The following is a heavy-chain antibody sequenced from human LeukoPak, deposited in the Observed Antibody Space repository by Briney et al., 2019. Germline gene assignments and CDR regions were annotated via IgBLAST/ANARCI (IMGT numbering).Heavy chain of an antibody. CDR2: ISWNSGSI. V-gene: IGHV3-9*01. CDR3: ARDRLLYYYDSGPTGHFQH. D-gene: IGHD3-22*01. CDR1: GFTFDDYA. J-gene: IGHJ1*01. Sequence: PGRSLRLSCAASGFTFDDYAMHWVRQAPGKGLEWVSGISWNSGSIGYADSVKGRFTISRDNAKNSLYLQMSSLRADDTAVYYCARDRLLYYYDSGPTGHFQHWGQGTLVTV.